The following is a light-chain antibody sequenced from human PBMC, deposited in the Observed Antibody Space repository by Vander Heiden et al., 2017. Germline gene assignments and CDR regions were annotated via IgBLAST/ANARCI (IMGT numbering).Light chain of an antibody. V-gene: IGLV1-40*01. J-gene: IGLJ1*01. Sequence: QSVLTQPPSVSGAPGPRVTSSCTGSSSNIGARYDVHGYQQLPGTVPKLLIYENNNRPSGVPDRFSGSKSGTSASLAITGLQAEDEADYYCQSYDSSLSGYVFGTGTKVNVL. CDR2: ENN. CDR1: SSNIGARYD. CDR3: QSYDSSLSGYV.